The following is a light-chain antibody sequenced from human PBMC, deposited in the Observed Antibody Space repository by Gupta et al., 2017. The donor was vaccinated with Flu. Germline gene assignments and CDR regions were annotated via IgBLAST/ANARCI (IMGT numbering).Light chain of an antibody. CDR1: SSNIGRST. Sequence: QSVLSQPPSASGTPGQRVTIPCSGSSSNIGRSTANWYQQFPGTAPKLLMYSNDHRPSGVPDRFSGSKSGTSASLAISGLQSEDEADYYCAAWDDSLNGHVFGPGTRVTVL. J-gene: IGLJ1*01. CDR3: AAWDDSLNGHV. CDR2: SND. V-gene: IGLV1-44*01.